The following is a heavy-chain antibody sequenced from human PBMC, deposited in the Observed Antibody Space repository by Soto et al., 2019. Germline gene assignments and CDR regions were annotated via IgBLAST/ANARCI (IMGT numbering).Heavy chain of an antibody. CDR2: ISATGGGT. J-gene: IGHJ4*02. Sequence: GGSLRLSCAASGVKFSNYAMSWVRQAPGKGLEWVSLISATGGGTYYADSVKGRFTISRDNSHNTLYLQVHSLTAEDTAVYYCAKDRRAGGNSAFYFDFWGQGAQVTVSS. V-gene: IGHV3-23*01. CDR3: AKDRRAGGNSAFYFDF. CDR1: GVKFSNYA. D-gene: IGHD3-16*01.